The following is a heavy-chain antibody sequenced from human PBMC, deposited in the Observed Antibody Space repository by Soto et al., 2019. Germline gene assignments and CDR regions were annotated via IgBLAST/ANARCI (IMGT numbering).Heavy chain of an antibody. J-gene: IGHJ6*02. CDR3: ARERYSYGYHCYGMDV. Sequence: ASVKVSCKASGYTFTGYYMHWVRQAPGQGLEWMGWINPNSGGTNYAQKFQGWVTMTRDTSISTAYMELSRLRSDDTAVYYCARERYSYGYHCYGMDVWGQGTTVTVSS. D-gene: IGHD5-18*01. CDR2: INPNSGGT. V-gene: IGHV1-2*04. CDR1: GYTFTGYY.